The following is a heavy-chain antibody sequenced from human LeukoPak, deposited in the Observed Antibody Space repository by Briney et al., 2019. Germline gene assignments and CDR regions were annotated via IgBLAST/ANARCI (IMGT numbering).Heavy chain of an antibody. D-gene: IGHD5-24*01. CDR2: IYYSGST. Sequence: SETLSLTCTVSGGSISGNIYDWDWIRQPPGRGLEWIGYIYYSGSTNYNPSLKSRVTISVDTSKNQFSLKLSSVTAADTAVYYCARRDGYSPYWYFDLWGRGTLVTVSS. J-gene: IGHJ2*01. V-gene: IGHV4-61*05. CDR3: ARRDGYSPYWYFDL. CDR1: GGSISGNIYD.